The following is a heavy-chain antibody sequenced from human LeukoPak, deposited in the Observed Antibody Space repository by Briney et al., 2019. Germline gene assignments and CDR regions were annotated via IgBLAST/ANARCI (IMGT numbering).Heavy chain of an antibody. CDR3: ATLTGGDDAFDI. J-gene: IGHJ3*02. D-gene: IGHD4-23*01. CDR1: GGSISSYY. Sequence: SSETLSLTCTVSGGSISSYYWSWIRQPPGKGLEWIGYIYYSGGTNYNPSLKSRVTISVLTSKNRFSLKLSSVTAAVTAVYYYATLTGGDDAFDIWGQGTMVTVSS. V-gene: IGHV4-59*01. CDR2: IYYSGGT.